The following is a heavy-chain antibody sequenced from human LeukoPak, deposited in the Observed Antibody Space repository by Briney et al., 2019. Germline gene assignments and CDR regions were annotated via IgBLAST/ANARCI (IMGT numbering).Heavy chain of an antibody. Sequence: PGGSLRLSCAASGFTFSSYAMSWVRQAPGKGLEWVSAISGSGGSTYYADSVKGRFTISRDNSKSTLYLQMNSLRAEDTAVYYCAKLPHSSGYYYGSYWGQGTLVTVSS. CDR2: ISGSGGST. CDR3: AKLPHSSGYYYGSY. CDR1: GFTFSSYA. V-gene: IGHV3-23*01. D-gene: IGHD3-22*01. J-gene: IGHJ4*02.